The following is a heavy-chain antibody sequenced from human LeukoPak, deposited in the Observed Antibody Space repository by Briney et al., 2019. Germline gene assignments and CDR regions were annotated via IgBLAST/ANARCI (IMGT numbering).Heavy chain of an antibody. Sequence: GGSLRLSCAASGFTFSDFAMHWLRQAPGKGLEYVSTISSNGISPYYANSVKRRFTISRDNYMNMMYLQMGSLRDDDTAVYYCVRAHSIHDYHYGIDVWGHGTTVTVSS. J-gene: IGHJ6*02. CDR2: ISSNGISP. V-gene: IGHV3-64*01. D-gene: IGHD3-3*01. CDR1: GFTFSDFA. CDR3: VRAHSIHDYHYGIDV.